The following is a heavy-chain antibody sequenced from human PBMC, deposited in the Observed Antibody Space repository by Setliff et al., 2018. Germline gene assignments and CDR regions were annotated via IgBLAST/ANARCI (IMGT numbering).Heavy chain of an antibody. CDR3: ARSEPFDGTGHYLDN. CDR1: GYTFTAYG. D-gene: IGHD2-8*02. V-gene: IGHV1-18*01. CDR2: ISAYNDDT. Sequence: ASVKVSCKASGYTFTAYGFTWVRQAPGQGLEWVGWISAYNDDTNYAQSLQDRLTMTTDASTSTAYMELRSLRPDDTAIYYCARSEPFDGTGHYLDNWGQGTLVTVSS. J-gene: IGHJ4*02.